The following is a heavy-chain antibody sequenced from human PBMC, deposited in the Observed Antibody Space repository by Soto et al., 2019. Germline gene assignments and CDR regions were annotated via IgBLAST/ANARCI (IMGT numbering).Heavy chain of an antibody. CDR2: ISSSSSYI. Sequence: GGSLRLSCAASGFTFSSYSMNWVRQAPGKGLEWVSSISSSSSYIYYADSVKGRFTISRDNAKNSLYLQMNSLRAEDTAVYYCARAKLDGDYFDYWGQGTLVTVSS. CDR1: GFTFSSYS. D-gene: IGHD4-17*01. J-gene: IGHJ4*02. CDR3: ARAKLDGDYFDY. V-gene: IGHV3-21*01.